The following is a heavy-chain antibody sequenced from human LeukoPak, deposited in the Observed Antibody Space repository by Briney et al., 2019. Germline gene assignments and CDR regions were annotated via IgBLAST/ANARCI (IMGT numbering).Heavy chain of an antibody. CDR3: ARDLSATVLAFDI. CDR2: IWYDGSNK. V-gene: IGHV3-33*01. CDR1: GFTFSSYG. J-gene: IGHJ3*02. D-gene: IGHD4-17*01. Sequence: PGGSLRLSCAASGFTFSSYGMHWVRQAPGKGLEWVAVIWYDGSNKYYADSVKGRFTISRDNSKNTLYLQINSLRAEDTAVYYCARDLSATVLAFDIWGQGTMVTVSS.